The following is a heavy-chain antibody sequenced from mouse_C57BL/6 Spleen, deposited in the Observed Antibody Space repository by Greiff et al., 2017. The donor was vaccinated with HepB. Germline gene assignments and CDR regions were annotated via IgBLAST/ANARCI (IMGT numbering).Heavy chain of an antibody. J-gene: IGHJ4*01. CDR1: GYTFTSYW. Sequence: VQLQQPGAELVKPGASVKLSCKASGYTFTSYWMQWVKQRPGQGLEWIGEIDPSDSYTNYNQKFKGKATLTVDTSSSTAYMQLSSLTSEDSAVYYCARDYGNYGGAMDYWGQGTSVTVSS. D-gene: IGHD2-1*01. CDR2: IDPSDSYT. V-gene: IGHV1-50*01. CDR3: ARDYGNYGGAMDY.